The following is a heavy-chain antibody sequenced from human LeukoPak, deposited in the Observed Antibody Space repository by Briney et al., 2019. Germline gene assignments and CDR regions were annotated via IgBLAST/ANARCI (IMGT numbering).Heavy chain of an antibody. V-gene: IGHV3-30*02. J-gene: IGHJ4*02. CDR2: IRFDGTNK. D-gene: IGHD6-19*01. CDR3: AKDLSVAVAGKRFDY. CDR1: GFTFSSYG. Sequence: GGSLRISCEASGFTFSSYGMHWVRQAPGKGLEWMALIRFDGTNKYYADSVKGRFTISRDNSKNPLDLQMNSLRAEDTALYYCAKDLSVAVAGKRFDYWGQGTLVTVSS.